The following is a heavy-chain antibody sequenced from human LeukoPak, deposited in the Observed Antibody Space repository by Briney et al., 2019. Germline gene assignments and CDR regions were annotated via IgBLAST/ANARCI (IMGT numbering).Heavy chain of an antibody. CDR1: KFTFSQYC. D-gene: IGHD4-11*01. Sequence: GTSLRLSCAASKFTFSQYCMHWVRQAPGKGLRWVAVIWSDGTNQYYADSVKGRFTISRDNFNNMVYLQMNSLRVDDTGVYYCARDAQRGFDYSNSLEYWGQGALVTVSS. J-gene: IGHJ4*02. CDR3: ARDAQRGFDYSNSLEY. CDR2: IWSDGTNQ. V-gene: IGHV3-33*01.